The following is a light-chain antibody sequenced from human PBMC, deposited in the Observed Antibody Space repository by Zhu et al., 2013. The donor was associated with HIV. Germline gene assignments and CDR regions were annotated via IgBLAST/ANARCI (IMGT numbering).Light chain of an antibody. CDR1: SSDIGYFNY. V-gene: IGLV2-14*01. Sequence: QSALTQPASVSGSPGQSITISCTGTSSDIGYFNYVSWYQQRPDKAPKLMIYEVNNRPSGISNRFSGSKSGNTASLTISGLLAEDEADYYCSSYTSNNWVFGGGTKLTVL. CDR3: SSYTSNNWV. J-gene: IGLJ3*02. CDR2: EVN.